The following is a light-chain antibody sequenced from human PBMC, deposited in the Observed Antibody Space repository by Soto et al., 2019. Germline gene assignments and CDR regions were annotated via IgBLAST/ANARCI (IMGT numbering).Light chain of an antibody. J-gene: IGLJ1*01. V-gene: IGLV2-11*01. CDR1: SSDVGGYNF. CDR2: DVT. Sequence: QPVLTQPRSVSGSPGQSVTISCTGTSSDVGGYNFVSWYQQHPGKAPKFMIYDVTKRPSGVPDRFSGSKSGNTASLTISGLQAEDDADYSGCSYVGSYTSSVFGTGTKLTVL. CDR3: CSYVGSYTSSV.